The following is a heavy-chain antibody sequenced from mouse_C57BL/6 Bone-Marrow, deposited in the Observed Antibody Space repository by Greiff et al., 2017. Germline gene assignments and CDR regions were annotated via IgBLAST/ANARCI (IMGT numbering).Heavy chain of an antibody. CDR2: ISYDGSN. V-gene: IGHV3-6*01. J-gene: IGHJ1*03. Sequence: VQLQQSGPGLVKPSQSLSLTCSVTGYSITSGYYWNWIRQFPGNKLEWMGYISYDGSNNYNPSLKNRIPITRDTSKNQFFLKLNSVTTEDTATYYCARVLYFDVWGTGTTVTVSS. CDR1: GYSITSGYY. CDR3: ARVLYFDV.